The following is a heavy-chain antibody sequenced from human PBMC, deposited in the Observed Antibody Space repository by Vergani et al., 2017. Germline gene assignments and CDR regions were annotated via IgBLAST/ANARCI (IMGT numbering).Heavy chain of an antibody. V-gene: IGHV1-8*01. CDR2: MNPNSGTT. CDR1: GYSFSSYD. J-gene: IGHJ6*03. D-gene: IGHD4/OR15-4a*01. CDR3: ARSTDYPDDYVSSDYFRRTLDV. Sequence: QVPLVQSGAAVKTPGASVKVSCRASGYSFSSYDISWVRQATGQGLEWMGWMNPNSGTTGYAQKFQGRVTMTRNTSINTAYMELSRLSFEDAAVYYCARSTDYPDDYVSSDYFRRTLDVWGKGTTVSV.